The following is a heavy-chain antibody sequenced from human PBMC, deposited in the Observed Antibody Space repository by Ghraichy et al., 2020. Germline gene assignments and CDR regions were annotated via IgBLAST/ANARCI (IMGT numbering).Heavy chain of an antibody. CDR2: ISAYNGNT. Sequence: ASVKVSCKASGYTFTSYGISWVRQAPGQGLEWMGWISAYNGNTNYAQKRQGRVTMTTDTSTSTAYMELRSLRSDDTAVYYCARGGGETYYYGSGSSYQELDYWGQGTLVTVSS. CDR1: GYTFTSYG. CDR3: ARGGGETYYYGSGSSYQELDY. J-gene: IGHJ4*02. V-gene: IGHV1-18*01. D-gene: IGHD3-10*01.